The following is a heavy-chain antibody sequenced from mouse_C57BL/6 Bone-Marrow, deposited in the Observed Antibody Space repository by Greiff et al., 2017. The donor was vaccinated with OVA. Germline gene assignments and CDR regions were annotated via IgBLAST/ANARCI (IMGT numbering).Heavy chain of an antibody. CDR2: IDPETGGT. CDR1: GYTFTDYE. D-gene: IGHD2-4*01. J-gene: IGHJ3*01. V-gene: IGHV1-15*01. Sequence: QVQLQQSGAELVRPGASVTLSCKASGYTFTDYEMHWVKQTPVHGLEWIGAIDPETGGTAYNQKFKGKAILTADKSSSTAYMELRSLTSEDSAVYYCTRSFYEYDLAWFAYWGQGTLVTVSA. CDR3: TRSFYEYDLAWFAY.